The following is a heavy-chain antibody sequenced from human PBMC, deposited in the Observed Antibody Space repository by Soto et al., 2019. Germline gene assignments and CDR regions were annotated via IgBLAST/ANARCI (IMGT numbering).Heavy chain of an antibody. V-gene: IGHV1-3*01. CDR1: GYTFTSYA. Sequence: ASVKVSCKASGYTFTSYAMHWVRQAPGQRLEWMGWINAGNGNTKYSQKFQGRVTITRDTSASTAYMELSSLRSEDTAVYYCASVVLPYSSVYYYGMDVWGQGTTVTVSS. CDR2: INAGNGNT. J-gene: IGHJ6*02. D-gene: IGHD3-10*01. CDR3: ASVVLPYSSVYYYGMDV.